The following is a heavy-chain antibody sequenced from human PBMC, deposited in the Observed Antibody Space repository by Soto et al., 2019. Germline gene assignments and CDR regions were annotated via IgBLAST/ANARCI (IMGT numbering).Heavy chain of an antibody. J-gene: IGHJ4*02. V-gene: IGHV4-30-4*01. CDR2: IYYSGST. CDR3: AREGPSGYDWSKVSY. Sequence: QVQLQESGPGLVKPSQTLSLTCTVSGGSISSGDYYWSWIRQPPGKGLEWLGYIYYSGSTYYNPSLKSRVTISVDTSKNQFSLKLSSVTAADTAVYYCAREGPSGYDWSKVSYWGQGTLVTVSS. CDR1: GGSISSGDYY. D-gene: IGHD5-12*01.